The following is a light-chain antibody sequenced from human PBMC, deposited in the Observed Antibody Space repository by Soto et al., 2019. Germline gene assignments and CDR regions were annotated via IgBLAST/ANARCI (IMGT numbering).Light chain of an antibody. CDR1: QEISNY. CDR2: GAS. Sequence: DIPMTQSPSSLSASVGDRVTITCQASQEISNYVNWYQHQPGKAPDLLVYGASNLQPGVPSRCSGSGSGTVFTFTISILQPEDIAAYFCQQFYNLPYTFGQGTKLQIK. CDR3: QQFYNLPYT. J-gene: IGKJ2*01. V-gene: IGKV1-33*01.